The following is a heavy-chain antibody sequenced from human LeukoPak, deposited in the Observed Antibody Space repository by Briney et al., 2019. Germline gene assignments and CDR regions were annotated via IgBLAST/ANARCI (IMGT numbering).Heavy chain of an antibody. J-gene: IGHJ4*02. D-gene: IGHD1-26*01. V-gene: IGHV3-23*01. Sequence: GGSLRLSCAASEFIFSNYAMTWVRQAPGKGLEWISGISGSGASTYYADSVKGRFTISRDDSRNTLYLQMNSLRGDDTAVYYCAKDVGKWESLHFFDYWGQGTLVTVSS. CDR3: AKDVGKWESLHFFDY. CDR1: EFIFSNYA. CDR2: ISGSGAST.